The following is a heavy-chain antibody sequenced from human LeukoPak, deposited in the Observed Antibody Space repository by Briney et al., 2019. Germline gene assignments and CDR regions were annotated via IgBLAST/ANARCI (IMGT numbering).Heavy chain of an antibody. CDR2: IYTSGST. Sequence: PSETLSLTCTVSGGSISSYYWRWIRKPAGKGLEWIGRIYTSGSTNYNPSLKSRVTMSVDTSKNQFSLKLSSVTAADTAVYYCARDQEWELLGFDYWGQGTLVTVSS. V-gene: IGHV4-4*07. J-gene: IGHJ4*02. D-gene: IGHD1-26*01. CDR1: GGSISSYY. CDR3: ARDQEWELLGFDY.